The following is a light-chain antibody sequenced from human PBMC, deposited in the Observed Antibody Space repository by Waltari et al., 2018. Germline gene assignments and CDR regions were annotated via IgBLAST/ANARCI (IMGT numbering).Light chain of an antibody. CDR1: QGISNY. V-gene: IGKV1-27*01. CDR2: AAS. J-gene: IGKJ1*01. CDR3: QKYNSAPRT. Sequence: DIQMTQSPSSLSASVGDRVTITCRASQGISNYLAWYQQKPGKVPKLLIYAASTFQSGVPSRFSGSGSGTVFTLTISSLQPEDVATYYCQKYNSAPRTFGQGTKVEIK.